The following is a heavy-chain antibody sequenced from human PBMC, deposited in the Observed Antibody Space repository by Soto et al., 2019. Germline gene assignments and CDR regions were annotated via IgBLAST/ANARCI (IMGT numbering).Heavy chain of an antibody. V-gene: IGHV3-30-3*01. CDR3: ARVAPYSSSWYSAFDI. J-gene: IGHJ3*02. D-gene: IGHD6-13*01. Sequence: ESGGGVVQPGRSLRLSCAASGFTFSSYAMHWVRQAPGKGLEWVAVISYDGSNKYYADSVKGRFTISRDNSKNTLYLQMNSLRAEDTAVYYCARVAPYSSSWYSAFDIWGQGTMVTVSS. CDR2: ISYDGSNK. CDR1: GFTFSSYA.